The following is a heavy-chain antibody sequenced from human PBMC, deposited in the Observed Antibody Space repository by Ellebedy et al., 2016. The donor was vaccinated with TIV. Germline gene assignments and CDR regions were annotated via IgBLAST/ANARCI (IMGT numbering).Heavy chain of an antibody. D-gene: IGHD5-12*01. CDR3: ARGPRARATHYYYFGMDV. CDR2: ISYHGNNQ. V-gene: IGHV3-30*04. Sequence: GESLKISXAASGFTFSSYSLHWVRQAPGKGLDWVSFISYHGNNQYYADSVKGRFTISRDDSKNTLYLQMNTLRTEDTAVYYCARGPRARATHYYYFGMDVWGQGTTVTVSS. CDR1: GFTFSSYS. J-gene: IGHJ6*02.